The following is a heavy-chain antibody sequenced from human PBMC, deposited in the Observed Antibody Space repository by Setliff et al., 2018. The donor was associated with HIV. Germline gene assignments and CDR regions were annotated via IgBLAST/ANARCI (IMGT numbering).Heavy chain of an antibody. CDR3: ARGSHASVWTGYGEMYFDP. CDR1: GGSVSSDKFY. J-gene: IGHJ5*02. V-gene: IGHV4-61*09. Sequence: SETLSLTCSVSGGSVSSDKFYWTWIRQPAGKGLEWIGHFYTSGNIHYGPSLKSRVTISMDTSKNQLFLNLTSVTAADTAVYYCARGSHASVWTGYGEMYFDPWGQGTQVTVSS. CDR2: FYTSGNI. D-gene: IGHD3-9*01.